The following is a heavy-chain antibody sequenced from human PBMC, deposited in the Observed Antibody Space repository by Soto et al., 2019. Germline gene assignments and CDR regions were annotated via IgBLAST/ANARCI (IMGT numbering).Heavy chain of an antibody. J-gene: IGHJ4*02. CDR2: ISAYNGNT. V-gene: IGHV1-18*01. CDR1: GYTFTSYG. Sequence: ASLKVSCKASGYTFTSYGISWVRQAPGQGLEWMGWISAYNGNTNYAQKLQGRVTMTTDTSTSTAYMELRSLRSDDTAVYYCARDIQAYCGGDCSFDYWGQGTLVTVSS. CDR3: ARDIQAYCGGDCSFDY. D-gene: IGHD2-21*02.